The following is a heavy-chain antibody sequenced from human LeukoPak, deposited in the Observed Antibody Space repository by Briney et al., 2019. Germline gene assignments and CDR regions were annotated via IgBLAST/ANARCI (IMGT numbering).Heavy chain of an antibody. CDR2: ISAYNGNT. J-gene: IGHJ4*02. D-gene: IGHD2-21*02. CDR3: AREGLVLAYCGGDCYSDY. CDR1: GYTFTSYG. Sequence: ASVKVSCKASGYTFTSYGISWVRQAPGQGLEWMGWISAYNGNTNYAQKLQGRVTMTTDTSTSTAYMELRSLRSDDTAVYYCAREGLVLAYCGGDCYSDYWGQGTLVTVSS. V-gene: IGHV1-18*01.